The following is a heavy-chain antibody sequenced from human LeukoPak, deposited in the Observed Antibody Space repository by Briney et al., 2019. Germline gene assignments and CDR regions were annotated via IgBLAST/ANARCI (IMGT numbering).Heavy chain of an antibody. CDR3: ARDLMVRGVIPVYNWFDP. D-gene: IGHD3-10*01. J-gene: IGHJ5*02. V-gene: IGHV4-61*02. Sequence: PSQTLSLTCTVSGGSISSGSYYWSWIRQPAGKGLEWIGRIYTSGSTNYNPSLKSRVTMSVDTSKNQFSLKLSSVTAADTAVYYCARDLMVRGVIPVYNWFDPWGQGTLVTVSS. CDR2: IYTSGST. CDR1: GGSISSGSYY.